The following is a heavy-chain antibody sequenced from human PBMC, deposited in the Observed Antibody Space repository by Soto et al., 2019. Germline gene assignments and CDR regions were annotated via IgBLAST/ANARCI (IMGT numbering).Heavy chain of an antibody. D-gene: IGHD1-26*01. Sequence: QVQLVQSGAEVKKPGASVKVCCKASAYTFTSYGLSWVRQAAGQGLEWMGRSSAYNYHTNDAQKPQGRVTITTDTSTSTAYMALRSLRSDETVVYYCARVVGARGPGLDPWGQGTLVTVSS. CDR1: AYTFTSYG. CDR2: SSAYNYHT. CDR3: ARVVGARGPGLDP. V-gene: IGHV1-18*01. J-gene: IGHJ5*02.